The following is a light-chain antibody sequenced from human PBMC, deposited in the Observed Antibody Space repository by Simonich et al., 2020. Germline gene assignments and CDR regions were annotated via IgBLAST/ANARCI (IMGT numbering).Light chain of an antibody. V-gene: IGKV1-33*01. J-gene: IGKJ4*01. CDR2: DAS. CDR3: QQYDNLPLT. CDR1: QDISTY. Sequence: DIQMTQSPSSLSASVGDRVTITCQASQDISTYLKWYQQKPGKATKLLIYDASNLETGVPSRFSGSGSGTDFTFTISSLQPEDIATYYCQQYDNLPLTFGGGTKVEIK.